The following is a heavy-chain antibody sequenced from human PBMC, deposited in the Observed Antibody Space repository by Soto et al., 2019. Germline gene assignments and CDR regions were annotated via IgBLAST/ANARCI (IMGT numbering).Heavy chain of an antibody. V-gene: IGHV3-73*01. Sequence: EVQLVESGGGLVQPGGSLNLSCAASGFTFSGSAMHWVRQASGKGLEWVGRIRSKANSYATAYAASVKGRFTISRDDSKNTAYLQMNSLKTEDTAVYYCTRLGVYDSSGYGVDYWGQGTLVTVSS. CDR3: TRLGVYDSSGYGVDY. J-gene: IGHJ4*02. CDR1: GFTFSGSA. D-gene: IGHD3-22*01. CDR2: IRSKANSYAT.